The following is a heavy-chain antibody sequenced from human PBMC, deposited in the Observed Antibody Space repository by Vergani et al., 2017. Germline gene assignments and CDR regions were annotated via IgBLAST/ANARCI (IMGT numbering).Heavy chain of an antibody. D-gene: IGHD2-15*01. V-gene: IGHV3-30-3*01. Sequence: QVQLVESGGGVVQPGRSLRLSCAASGFTFSSYAMHWVRQAPGKGLEWVAVISYDGSNKYYADSVKGRFTISRDKSKNTLYLQMNSLRAEDTAVYYCARDTGQVAATILFAFDIWGRGTMVTVSA. CDR1: GFTFSSYA. CDR3: ARDTGQVAATILFAFDI. CDR2: ISYDGSNK. J-gene: IGHJ3*02.